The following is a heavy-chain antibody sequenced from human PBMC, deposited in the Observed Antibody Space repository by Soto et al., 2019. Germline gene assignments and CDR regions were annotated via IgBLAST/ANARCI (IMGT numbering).Heavy chain of an antibody. CDR3: AKEREIVLMVHAAPDS. Sequence: GGSLSLTCAASGFNFAKFAMDWVRQAPGQGLEWVSAISGGGSTTYYADSVKGRFTISSDNSRNTVHLQIDSLRAEDTAIYYCAKEREIVLMVHAAPDSWGQGIPVTVSS. J-gene: IGHJ4*02. V-gene: IGHV3-23*01. CDR1: GFNFAKFA. D-gene: IGHD2-8*01. CDR2: ISGGGSTT.